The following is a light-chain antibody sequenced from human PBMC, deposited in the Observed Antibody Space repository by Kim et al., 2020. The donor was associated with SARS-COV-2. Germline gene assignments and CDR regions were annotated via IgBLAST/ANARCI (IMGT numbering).Light chain of an antibody. V-gene: IGKV1-5*01. CDR2: DAS. J-gene: IGKJ2*01. CDR3: QQYDSYSRT. CDR1: QSISTW. Sequence: DIQMTQSPSTLSASVGDRVTITCRASQSISTWLAWYQQKPGKAPELLMYDASRLQSGVPSRFSGSGSGTEFTLTISSLQPGDFATYYYQQYDSYSRTFGQGTKLEI.